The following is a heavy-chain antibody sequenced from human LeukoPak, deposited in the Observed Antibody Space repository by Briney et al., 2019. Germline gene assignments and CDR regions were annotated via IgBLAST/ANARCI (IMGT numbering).Heavy chain of an antibody. CDR3: ARAPPLAAAGYYYYGMDV. CDR2: IYYSGST. Sequence: PSETLSLTCTVSGGSISSYYWSWIRQPPGKGLEWIGYIYYSGSTNYNPSLKSRVTISVDTSKNQFSLKLSSVTAADTAVYYCARAPPLAAAGYYYYGMDVWGQGTTVTVSS. J-gene: IGHJ6*02. D-gene: IGHD6-13*01. CDR1: GGSISSYY. V-gene: IGHV4-59*01.